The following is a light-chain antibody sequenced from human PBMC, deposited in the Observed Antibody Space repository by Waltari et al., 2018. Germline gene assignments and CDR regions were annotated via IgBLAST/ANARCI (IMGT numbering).Light chain of an antibody. Sequence: DIQMTQSPSTLSASVRDRVTITCRASQSISSWLAWYQQKPGKAPRLLIQKASSLESGVPSRFSGSGSGTEFILTISSLQPDDFATYFCQQCNSYPLTFGGGTKVEIK. CDR3: QQCNSYPLT. J-gene: IGKJ4*01. CDR1: QSISSW. V-gene: IGKV1-5*03. CDR2: KAS.